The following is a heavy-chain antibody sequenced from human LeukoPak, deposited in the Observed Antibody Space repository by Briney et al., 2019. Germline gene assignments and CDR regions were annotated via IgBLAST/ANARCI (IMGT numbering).Heavy chain of an antibody. Sequence: SAKVSCKASGYTFTSYYMHWVRQAPGQGLEWMGRIIPILGIANYAQKFQGRVTITADKSTSTAYMELSSLRSEDTAVYYCARDLKGLGELSSNHDAFDIWGQGTMVTVSS. CDR2: IIPILGIA. V-gene: IGHV1-69*04. D-gene: IGHD3-16*02. CDR1: GYTFTSYY. J-gene: IGHJ3*02. CDR3: ARDLKGLGELSSNHDAFDI.